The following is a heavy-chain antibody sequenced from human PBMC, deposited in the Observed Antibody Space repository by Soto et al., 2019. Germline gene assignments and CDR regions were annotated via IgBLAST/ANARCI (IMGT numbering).Heavy chain of an antibody. CDR2: ISSNGGTT. CDR3: VRRVSGNYDY. CDR1: GFTFSSYD. D-gene: IGHD1-7*01. V-gene: IGHV3-64*01. Sequence: EVQLAESGGGMVQPGGSLRLSCVASGFTFSSYDMHWVRQAPGKGLEYVSCISSNGGTTYYGNTVKGRVTITRDNSNNTMYLQMGSLGAEDTAVYYCVRRVSGNYDYWGQGTLVTVS. J-gene: IGHJ4*02.